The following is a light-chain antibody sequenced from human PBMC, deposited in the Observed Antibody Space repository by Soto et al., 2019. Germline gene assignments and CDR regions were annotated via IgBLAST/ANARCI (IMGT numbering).Light chain of an antibody. Sequence: DIQMTQSPSSLAASVGNRVSITCRASQTISRNLNWYQEKPGKAPKLLIYAASSWQSGVPSRVSGSGSGTDFTLTISSLQPEDVETYYWHHSYTPPITFGHGTRVEIK. CDR2: AAS. V-gene: IGKV1-39*01. J-gene: IGKJ3*01. CDR1: QTISRN. CDR3: HHSYTPPIT.